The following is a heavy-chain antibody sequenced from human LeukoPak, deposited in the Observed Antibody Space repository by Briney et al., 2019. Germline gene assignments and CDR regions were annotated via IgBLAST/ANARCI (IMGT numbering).Heavy chain of an antibody. V-gene: IGHV4-39*07. Sequence: PSETLSLTCTVSGGSISSTSYYWVWIRQPPGKGLEWIGSIYFSGSTYYNPSLKSRVTISVDTSKNQFSLQLSSVTAADTAVYYCARALRKGYCSTTSCYYFDYWGQGTLVTVSS. CDR3: ARALRKGYCSTTSCYYFDY. J-gene: IGHJ4*02. D-gene: IGHD2-2*01. CDR2: IYFSGST. CDR1: GGSISSTSYY.